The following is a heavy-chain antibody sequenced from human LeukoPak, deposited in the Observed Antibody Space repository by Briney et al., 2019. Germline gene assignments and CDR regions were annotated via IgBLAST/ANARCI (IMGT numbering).Heavy chain of an antibody. CDR1: GFTFSSYW. D-gene: IGHD3-10*01. V-gene: IGHV3-7*01. CDR2: IKQDGSEK. CDR3: ARLEGFSVRGHANPYYYMDV. J-gene: IGHJ6*03. Sequence: PGGPLRLSCAASGFTFSSYWMSWVRQAPGRGLEWVANIKQDGSEKYYVDSVKGRFTISRDNAKNSLYLQMNSLRAEDTAVYYCARLEGFSVRGHANPYYYMDVWGKGTTVTISS.